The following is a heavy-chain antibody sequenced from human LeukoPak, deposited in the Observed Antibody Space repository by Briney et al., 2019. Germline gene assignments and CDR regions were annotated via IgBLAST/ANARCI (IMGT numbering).Heavy chain of an antibody. J-gene: IGHJ4*02. D-gene: IGHD3-22*01. V-gene: IGHV1-69*13. CDR3: ARGPYYYDSSGYYGTHFDC. Sequence: SVKVSCKASGGTFSSYAISWVRQAPGQGLEWMGGIIPIFGTANYAQKFQGRVTITADESTSTAYMELSSLRSEDTAVYYCARGPYYYDSSGYYGTHFDCWGQGTLVTVSS. CDR2: IIPIFGTA. CDR1: GGTFSSYA.